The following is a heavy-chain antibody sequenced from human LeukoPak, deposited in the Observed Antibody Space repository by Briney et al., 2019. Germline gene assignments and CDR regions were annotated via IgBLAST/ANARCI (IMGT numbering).Heavy chain of an antibody. CDR3: ARSPYDSSGYYGFRSG. V-gene: IGHV1-69*05. CDR2: IIPIFGTA. CDR1: GGTFSSYA. Sequence: SVKVSCKASGGTFSSYAISWVRQAPGQGLEWTGGIIPIFGTANYAQKFQGRVTITTDESTSTAYMELSSLRSEDTAVYYCARSPYDSSGYYGFRSGWGQGTLVTVSS. D-gene: IGHD3-22*01. J-gene: IGHJ4*02.